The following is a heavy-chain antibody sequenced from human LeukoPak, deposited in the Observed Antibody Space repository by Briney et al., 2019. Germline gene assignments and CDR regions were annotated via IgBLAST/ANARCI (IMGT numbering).Heavy chain of an antibody. D-gene: IGHD5-24*01. CDR2: INWNGGST. Sequence: RAGGSLRLSCAASGFTFDDYGMSWVRQAPGNGLEWVSGINWNGGSTGYADSVKGRFTISRDNAKNSLYLQMNSLRAEDTALYYCARGDGYNWYYFDYWGQGTLVTVSS. CDR1: GFTFDDYG. CDR3: ARGDGYNWYYFDY. V-gene: IGHV3-20*04. J-gene: IGHJ4*02.